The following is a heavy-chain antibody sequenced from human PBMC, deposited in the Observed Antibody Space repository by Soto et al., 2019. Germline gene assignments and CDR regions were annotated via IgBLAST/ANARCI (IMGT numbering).Heavy chain of an antibody. J-gene: IGHJ4*02. CDR2: IIPILGIA. CDR1: GGTFSSYT. D-gene: IGHD2-15*01. Sequence: QVQLVQSGAEVKKPGSSVKVSCKASGGTFSSYTISWVRQAPGQGLEWMGRIIPILGIANYAQKFQGRVTITADKSTSTAYMELSSLRSEDTAVYYCATRARMGVVVVAATGAGEDDYWGQGTLVTVSS. CDR3: ATRARMGVVVVAATGAGEDDY. V-gene: IGHV1-69*02.